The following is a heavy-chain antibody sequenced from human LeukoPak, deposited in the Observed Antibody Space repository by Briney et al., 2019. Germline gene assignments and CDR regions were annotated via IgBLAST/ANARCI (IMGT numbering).Heavy chain of an antibody. CDR2: ISYDGPNK. J-gene: IGHJ5*02. Sequence: GGSLRLSCAASGFTFSSYGMHWVRQAPGKGLEWVAVISYDGPNKYYADSVKGRFTISRDNSKNTLYLQMNSLRAEDTAVYYCARGGRLGYCSSTSCYRFDPWGQGTLVTVSS. V-gene: IGHV3-30*03. D-gene: IGHD2-2*01. CDR1: GFTFSSYG. CDR3: ARGGRLGYCSSTSCYRFDP.